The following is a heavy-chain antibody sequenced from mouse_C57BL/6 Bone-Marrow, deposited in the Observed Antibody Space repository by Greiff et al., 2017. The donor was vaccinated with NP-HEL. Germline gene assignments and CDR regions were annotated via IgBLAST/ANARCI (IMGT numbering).Heavy chain of an antibody. J-gene: IGHJ2*01. CDR3: ARNSVYYYGSSYDFDY. D-gene: IGHD1-1*01. CDR2: IWTGGGT. CDR1: GFSLTSYA. Sequence: VQLVESGPGLVAPSQSLSITCTVSGFSLTSYAISWVRQPPGKGLEWLGVIWTGGGTNYNSALKSRLSISKDNSKSQVFLKMNSLQTDDTARYYCARNSVYYYGSSYDFDYWGQGTTLTVSS. V-gene: IGHV2-9-1*01.